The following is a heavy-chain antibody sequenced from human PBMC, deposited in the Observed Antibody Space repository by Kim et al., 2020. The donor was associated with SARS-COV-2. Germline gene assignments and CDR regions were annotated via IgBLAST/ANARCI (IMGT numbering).Heavy chain of an antibody. Sequence: GGSLRLSCAASGFTFSNAWMSWVRQAPGKGLEWVGRIKSKTDGGTTDYAAPVKGRFTISRDDSKNTLYLQMNSLKTEDTAVYYCTTETRSGAYTGGFDYWGQGTLVTVSS. D-gene: IGHD2-21*01. CDR1: GFTFSNAW. CDR2: IKSKTDGGTT. V-gene: IGHV3-15*01. CDR3: TTETRSGAYTGGFDY. J-gene: IGHJ4*02.